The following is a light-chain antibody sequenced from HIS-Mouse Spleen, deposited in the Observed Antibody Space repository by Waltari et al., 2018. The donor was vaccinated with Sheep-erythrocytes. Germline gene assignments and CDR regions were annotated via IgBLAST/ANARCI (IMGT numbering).Light chain of an antibody. CDR3: CSYAGSYNHV. J-gene: IGLJ1*01. V-gene: IGLV2-11*01. CDR2: DVS. CDR1: SSHACGYNY. Sequence: QSALTLPRAVSGSPGQSVTISCTGTSSHACGYNYVSWYQQHPGKAPKLMIYDVSKRPSGVPDRFSGSKSGNTASLTISGLQAEDEADYYCCSYAGSYNHVFATGTKVTVL.